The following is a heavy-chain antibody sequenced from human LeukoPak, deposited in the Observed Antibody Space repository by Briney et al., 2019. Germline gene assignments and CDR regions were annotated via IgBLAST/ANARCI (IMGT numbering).Heavy chain of an antibody. D-gene: IGHD3-10*01. V-gene: IGHV4-31*03. CDR3: ARSRQASGLFNS. CDR1: GGSIYSGGYY. Sequence: SETLPLTCTVSGGSIYSGGYYWSWIRQHPGKGLEWIGYIYYTGSTYYNPSLKSRVAISVDTSKNQFSLILSSVTAADTAVYYCARSRQASGLFNSWGQGTLVVVSS. J-gene: IGHJ5*01. CDR2: IYYTGST.